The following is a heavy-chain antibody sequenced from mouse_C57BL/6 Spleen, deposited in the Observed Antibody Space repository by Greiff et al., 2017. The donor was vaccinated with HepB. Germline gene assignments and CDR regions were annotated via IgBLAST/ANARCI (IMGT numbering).Heavy chain of an antibody. CDR3: APGGNLYYYAMDY. V-gene: IGHV1-39*01. CDR2: INPNYGTT. Sequence: EVKLMESGPELVKPGASVKISCKASGYSFTDYNMNWVKQSNGKSLEWIGVINPNYGTTSYNQKFKGKATLTVDQSSSTAYMQLNSLTSEDSAVYYCAPGGNLYYYAMDYWGQGTSVTVSS. D-gene: IGHD2-1*01. J-gene: IGHJ4*01. CDR1: GYSFTDYN.